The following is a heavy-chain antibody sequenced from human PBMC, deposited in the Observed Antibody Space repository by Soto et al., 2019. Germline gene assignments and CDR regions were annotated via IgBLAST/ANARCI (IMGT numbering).Heavy chain of an antibody. CDR3: ARGSRDGYNGRGWFDP. CDR2: IYYSGST. Sequence: SATLSLTCTVSGGSISSISYHWGCIGKPAGKGLEWIGSIYYSGSTYYNPSLKSRVTISVDTSKNQFSLKLSSVTAADTAVYYCARGSRDGYNGRGWFDPWGQGTLVTVS. J-gene: IGHJ5*02. D-gene: IGHD5-12*01. CDR1: GGSISSISYH. V-gene: IGHV4-39*01.